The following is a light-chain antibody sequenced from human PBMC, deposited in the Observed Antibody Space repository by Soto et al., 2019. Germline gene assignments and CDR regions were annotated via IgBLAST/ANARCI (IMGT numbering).Light chain of an antibody. CDR3: QQYSSAPRT. V-gene: IGKV3-20*01. Sequence: EIVWTRAQGSLSLSPGERATLSCRASQSVSTNYLAWYQQKPGQAPRLLIYDASRRATGIPDRFGGSGSGTDLTLTISRLEPEDLAVYYCQQYSSAPRTFGQGTKVDIK. J-gene: IGKJ1*01. CDR2: DAS. CDR1: QSVSTNY.